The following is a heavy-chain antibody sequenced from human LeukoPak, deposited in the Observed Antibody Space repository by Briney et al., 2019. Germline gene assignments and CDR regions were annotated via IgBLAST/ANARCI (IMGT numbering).Heavy chain of an antibody. Sequence: PGGSLRLSCAASGFTFSNAWMSWVRQAPGKGLEWVGRIKSKTDGGTTDYAAPVKGRFTISRDDSKNTLYLQMNSLKTEDTAVYYCTTEPRRRRYSHGRDWSDYWGQGTLVTVSS. CDR2: IKSKTDGGTT. J-gene: IGHJ4*02. V-gene: IGHV3-15*01. CDR1: GFTFSNAW. CDR3: TTEPRRRRYSHGRDWSDY. D-gene: IGHD5-18*01.